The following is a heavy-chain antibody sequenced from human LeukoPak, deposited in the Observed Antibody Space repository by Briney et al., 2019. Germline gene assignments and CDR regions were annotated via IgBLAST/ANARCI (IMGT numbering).Heavy chain of an antibody. CDR3: ARVRRTYYYYMDV. V-gene: IGHV4-38-2*02. CDR2: IFHSGST. CDR1: GYSISSGYY. Sequence: SETLSLTCTVSGYSISSGYYWGWIRQPPGKGLEWIGSIFHSGSTYYNPSLKSRVTISLDTSKNQFSLKLSSVTAADTAVYYCARVRRTYYYYMDVWGKGTTVTVSS. J-gene: IGHJ6*03.